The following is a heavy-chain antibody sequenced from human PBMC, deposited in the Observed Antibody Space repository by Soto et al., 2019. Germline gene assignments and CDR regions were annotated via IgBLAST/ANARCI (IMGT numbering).Heavy chain of an antibody. CDR2: INHSGST. V-gene: IGHV4-34*01. J-gene: IGHJ6*02. Sequence: KPSETLSLTCAVYGGSFSGYYWSWIRQPPGKGLEWIGEINHSGSTNYNPSLKSRVTISVDTSKNQFSLKLSSVTAADTAVYYCARGVGGIAAAGTPSSYYYYYGMDVWGQGTTVTVSS. D-gene: IGHD6-13*01. CDR3: ARGVGGIAAAGTPSSYYYYYGMDV. CDR1: GGSFSGYY.